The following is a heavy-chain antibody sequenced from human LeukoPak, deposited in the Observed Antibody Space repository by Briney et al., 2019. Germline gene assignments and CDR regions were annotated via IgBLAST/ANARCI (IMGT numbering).Heavy chain of an antibody. V-gene: IGHV1-24*01. D-gene: IGHD1-26*01. CDR1: GYTLTELS. CDR3: ATDHGEGSHFDY. J-gene: IGHJ4*02. CDR2: FDPEDGET. Sequence: ASVKVSCKVSGYTLTELSMHWVRQAPGKGLEWMGGFDPEDGETIYAQKFQGRVTMTEDTSTDTAYMELGSLRSEDTAVYYCATDHGEGSHFDYWGQGTLVTVSS.